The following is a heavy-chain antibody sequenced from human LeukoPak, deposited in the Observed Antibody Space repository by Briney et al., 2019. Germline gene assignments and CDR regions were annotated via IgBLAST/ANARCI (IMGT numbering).Heavy chain of an antibody. V-gene: IGHV3-64*01. CDR1: GFTFSSYA. J-gene: IGHJ4*02. CDR2: ISSNGGST. D-gene: IGHD6-13*01. Sequence: GGSLRLSCAASGFTFSSYAMHWVRQAPGKGLEYVSAISSNGGSTYYANSVKGRCTISRDSSKNTLYLQMGSLRAEDMAVYYCASGSRGIAAYWGQGTLVTVSS. CDR3: ASGSRGIAAY.